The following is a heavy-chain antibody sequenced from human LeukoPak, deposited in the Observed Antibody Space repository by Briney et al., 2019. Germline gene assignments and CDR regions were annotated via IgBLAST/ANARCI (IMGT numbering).Heavy chain of an antibody. CDR2: ISRGGDYT. CDR3: ARVKGYYDSSGWRGYFDY. J-gene: IGHJ4*02. CDR1: GFTFSSYS. V-gene: IGHV3-21*01. Sequence: PGGSLRLSCAASGFTFSSYSMNWVRQAPGKGLEWVSSISRGGDYTYSEDSVKGRFTISRDNAKNSLYLQMNSLRAEDTAVYYCARVKGYYDSSGWRGYFDYWGQGTLVTVSS. D-gene: IGHD3-22*01.